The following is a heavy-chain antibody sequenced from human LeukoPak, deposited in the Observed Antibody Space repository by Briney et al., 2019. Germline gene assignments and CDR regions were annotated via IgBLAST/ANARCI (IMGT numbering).Heavy chain of an antibody. CDR3: ARDLRVLWFGELVSYGMDV. V-gene: IGHV3-66*01. Sequence: PGGSLRLSCAASGFTVSSNYMSWVRQAPGKGLEWVSVIYSGGSTYYADSVKGRFTISRDNSKNTLYLQMNSLRAEDTAVYYCARDLRVLWFGELVSYGMDVWGQGTTVTVSS. CDR1: GFTVSSNY. CDR2: IYSGGST. D-gene: IGHD3-10*01. J-gene: IGHJ6*02.